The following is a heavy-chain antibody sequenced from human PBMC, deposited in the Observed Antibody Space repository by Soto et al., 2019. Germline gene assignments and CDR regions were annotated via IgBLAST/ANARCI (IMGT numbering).Heavy chain of an antibody. CDR2: INHSGST. CDR1: GGSIISCGYY. V-gene: IGHV4-34*01. Sequence: SETLSLTCTVSGGSIISCGYYWSLIRQPPGKGLEWIGEINHSGSTNYNPSLKSRVTISVDTSKNQFSLKLSSVTAADTAVYYCARLGPLRKNWFDPWGQGTLVTVSS. J-gene: IGHJ5*02. D-gene: IGHD7-27*01. CDR3: ARLGPLRKNWFDP.